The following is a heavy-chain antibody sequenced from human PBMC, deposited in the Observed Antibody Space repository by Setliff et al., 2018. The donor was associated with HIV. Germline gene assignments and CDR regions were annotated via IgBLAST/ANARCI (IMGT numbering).Heavy chain of an antibody. CDR1: GYNFLSYG. D-gene: IGHD3-22*01. V-gene: IGHV1-18*04. CDR2: ISAYKGNT. CDR3: AKADCTSSSCYSPFNA. J-gene: IGHJ3*01. Sequence: ASVKVSCKAAGYNFLSYGFSWVRQAPGQGFQWTGWISAYKGNTIYAQNLQGRVTMTTDTSTSTVYMELRSLTSDDTAVYYCAKADCTSSSCYSPFNAWGPGTMVTVSS.